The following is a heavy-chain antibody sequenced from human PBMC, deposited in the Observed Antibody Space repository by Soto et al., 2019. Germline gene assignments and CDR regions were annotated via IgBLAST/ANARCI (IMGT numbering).Heavy chain of an antibody. Sequence: PGGSLRLSCAASGFTFSSYAMHWVRQAPGKGLEWVAVISYDGSNKYYADSVKGRFTISRDNSKNTLYLQMNSLRAEDTAVYYFAREEMLGSPYYYYYGMDVWGQGTTVTVSS. V-gene: IGHV3-30-3*01. D-gene: IGHD2-8*01. CDR2: ISYDGSNK. CDR3: AREEMLGSPYYYYYGMDV. CDR1: GFTFSSYA. J-gene: IGHJ6*02.